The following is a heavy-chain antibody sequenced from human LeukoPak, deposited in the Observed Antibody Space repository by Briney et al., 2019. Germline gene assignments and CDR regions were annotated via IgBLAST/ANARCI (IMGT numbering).Heavy chain of an antibody. Sequence: GASVKVSCKVSGYTLTELSMHWVRQAPGKGLEWMGGFDPEDGETIYAQKFQGRVTMTEDTSTDTAYMELSSLRSEDTVVYYCATWDGSGSYYQKDYWGQGTLVTVSS. CDR2: FDPEDGET. J-gene: IGHJ4*02. CDR1: GYTLTELS. V-gene: IGHV1-24*01. D-gene: IGHD3-10*01. CDR3: ATWDGSGSYYQKDY.